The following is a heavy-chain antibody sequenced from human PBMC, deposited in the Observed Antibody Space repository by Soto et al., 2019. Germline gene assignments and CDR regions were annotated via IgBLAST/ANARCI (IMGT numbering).Heavy chain of an antibody. V-gene: IGHV1-18*04. J-gene: IGHJ3*02. CDR3: ARDVPRGYYYDSSGYWQDAFGI. CDR2: ISAYNGNT. Sequence: ASVKVSCKASGYTFTSYGISWVRQAPGQGLEWMGWISAYNGNTNYAQKLQGRVTMTTDTSTSTAYMELRSLRSDDTAVYYCARDVPRGYYYDSSGYWQDAFGIWGQGTMVTVSS. D-gene: IGHD3-22*01. CDR1: GYTFTSYG.